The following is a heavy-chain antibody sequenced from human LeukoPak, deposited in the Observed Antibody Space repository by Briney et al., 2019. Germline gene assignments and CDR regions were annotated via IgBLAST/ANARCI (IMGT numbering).Heavy chain of an antibody. V-gene: IGHV4-39*01. CDR2: IYYSGST. CDR3: ARLPTVVVITTRFDYFDY. J-gene: IGHJ4*02. Sequence: SETLSLTCTVSGGSIRSDSHYWGWIRQPPGKGLKWIGSIYYSGSTYYSPSLKSRVTISVDTSKHQFSLKVSSVTAADTAVYYCARLPTVVVITTRFDYFDYWGQGTLVTVSS. CDR1: GGSIRSDSHY. D-gene: IGHD3-22*01.